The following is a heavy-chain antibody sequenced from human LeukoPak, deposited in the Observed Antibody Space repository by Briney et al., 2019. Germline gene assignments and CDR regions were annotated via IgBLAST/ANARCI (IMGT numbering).Heavy chain of an antibody. CDR3: ARDYCSSTSCYNGFDP. Sequence: SRTLSLTCTVSGGSISSGGYYWSWIRQHPGKGLEWIGYIYYSGSTYYNPSLKSRVTISVDTSKNQFSLKLSSVTAADTAVYYCARDYCSSTSCYNGFDPWGQGTLVTVSS. D-gene: IGHD2-2*01. CDR1: GGSISSGGYY. CDR2: IYYSGST. J-gene: IGHJ5*02. V-gene: IGHV4-31*03.